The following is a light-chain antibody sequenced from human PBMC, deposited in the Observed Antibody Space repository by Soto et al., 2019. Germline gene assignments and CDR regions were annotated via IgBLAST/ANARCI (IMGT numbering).Light chain of an antibody. CDR3: QQSYGTPIT. Sequence: DIQLAQSALSLFASVGDTVTSTFRASQSISSYLNWYQQKPGKAPKLLIYAASSLQSGVPSRFSGSGSGTDFTLTISSLQPEDFATYYCQQSYGTPITFGKGTRLEIK. CDR1: QSISSY. V-gene: IGKV1-39*01. J-gene: IGKJ5*01. CDR2: AAS.